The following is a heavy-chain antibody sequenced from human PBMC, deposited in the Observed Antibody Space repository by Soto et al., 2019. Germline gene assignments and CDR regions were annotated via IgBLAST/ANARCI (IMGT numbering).Heavy chain of an antibody. CDR3: ARIRRTVRGGPQIDD. J-gene: IGHJ4*02. Sequence: SGPTLVNPTQTLTLTCTFSGFSLSTSGMCVSWIRQPPGKALEWLALIDWDDDKYYSTSLKTRLTISKDTSKNQVVLTMTNMDPVDTATYYCARIRRTVRGGPQIDDWGQGTLVTVSS. D-gene: IGHD4-4*01. CDR2: IDWDDDK. V-gene: IGHV2-70*01. CDR1: GFSLSTSGMC.